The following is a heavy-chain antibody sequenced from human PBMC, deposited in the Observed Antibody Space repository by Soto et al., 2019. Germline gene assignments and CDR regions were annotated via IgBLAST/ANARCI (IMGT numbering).Heavy chain of an antibody. V-gene: IGHV3-7*01. Sequence: SGFTFSSYWMSWVRQAPGKGLEWVANIKQDGSEKYYVDSVKGRFTISRDNAKNSLYLQMNSLRAEDTAVYYCAREGQADNYYYYGMDVRCQGTTVTSP. J-gene: IGHJ6*02. CDR1: GFTFSSYW. CDR3: AREGQADNYYYYGMDV. D-gene: IGHD2-15*01. CDR2: IKQDGSEK.